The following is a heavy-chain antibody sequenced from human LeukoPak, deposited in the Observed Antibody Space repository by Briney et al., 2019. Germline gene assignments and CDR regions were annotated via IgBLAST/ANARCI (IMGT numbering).Heavy chain of an antibody. Sequence: PSETLSLTCAVSGGSLSSGGYSWSWIRQPPGRGLEWIGYIYHSGSTYYNPSLKSRVTMSVDRSKNQFSLKLSSVTAADTAVYYCARDPASGWFDPWGQGTLVTVSS. J-gene: IGHJ5*02. CDR2: IYHSGST. D-gene: IGHD6-6*01. V-gene: IGHV4-30-2*01. CDR1: GGSLSSGGYS. CDR3: ARDPASGWFDP.